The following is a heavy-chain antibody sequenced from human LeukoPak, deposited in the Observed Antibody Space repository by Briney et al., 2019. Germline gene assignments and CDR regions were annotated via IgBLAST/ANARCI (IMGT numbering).Heavy chain of an antibody. V-gene: IGHV3-74*01. CDR1: GFTFRNYW. CDR2: ISGDGTTT. Sequence: GGSLRLSCAASGFTFRNYWMHWIRQGPGKELVWVSRISGDGTTTHYADSTQGRFTISRDNAKNTLYLQMNSLRVEDTALYYCARDGTFDIWGQGTLVTVSS. J-gene: IGHJ4*02. D-gene: IGHD6-13*01. CDR3: ARDGTFDI.